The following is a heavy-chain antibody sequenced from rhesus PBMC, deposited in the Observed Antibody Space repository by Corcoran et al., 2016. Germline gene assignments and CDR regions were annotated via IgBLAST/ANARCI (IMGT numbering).Heavy chain of an antibody. Sequence: QVQLQESGPGLVQPSETLSLTCAVCGGSIIRRNWWSWIRPPPGKGLEWIGYISGSSGSTYYNPSLKSRVTISTDTSKNQFSLKLSSVTAADTAVYYCARSIAAAGNFDYWGQGVLVTVSS. D-gene: IGHD6-25*01. V-gene: IGHV4-65*01. J-gene: IGHJ4*01. CDR3: ARSIAAAGNFDY. CDR2: ISGSSGST. CDR1: GGSIIRRNW.